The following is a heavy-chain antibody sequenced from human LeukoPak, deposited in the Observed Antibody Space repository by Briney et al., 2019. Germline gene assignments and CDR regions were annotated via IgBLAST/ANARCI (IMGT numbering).Heavy chain of an antibody. D-gene: IGHD5-18*01. J-gene: IGHJ6*03. CDR3: ARGLPLGYSYGGDYYYYMDA. V-gene: IGHV1-3*03. Sequence: ASVKVSCKASGYSFIDFYIHFVRQAPGQRLEWMGWINAGNGNTKYSQEFQGRVTITRDTSASTAYMELSSLRSEDMAVYYCARGLPLGYSYGGDYYYYMDAWGKGTTVTVSS. CDR2: INAGNGNT. CDR1: GYSFIDFY.